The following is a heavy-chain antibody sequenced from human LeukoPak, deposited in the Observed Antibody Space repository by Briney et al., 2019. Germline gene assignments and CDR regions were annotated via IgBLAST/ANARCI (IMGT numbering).Heavy chain of an antibody. J-gene: IGHJ4*02. CDR3: ACHCSGSRCSDHDY. CDR1: GFAFTSYF. Sequence: GGSLRLSCTASGFAFTSYFMTWARQAPGTGLEWVSGINGRGDETHYADSVKGRFTISRDNSKSTGYLQLSGLRAEDTAVYYCACHCSGSRCSDHDYWGQGTVVTVSS. D-gene: IGHD2-15*01. CDR2: INGRGDET. V-gene: IGHV3-23*01.